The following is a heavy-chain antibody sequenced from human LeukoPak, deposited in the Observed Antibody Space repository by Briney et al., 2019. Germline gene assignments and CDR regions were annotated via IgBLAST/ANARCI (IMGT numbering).Heavy chain of an antibody. CDR2: INAGNGNT. J-gene: IGHJ6*04. CDR3: ARETVRGVITYYYYGMDV. V-gene: IGHV1-3*01. Sequence: ASVTVSFKASGYTFTSYAMHWVRQAPGQGLEWMGWINAGNGNTKYSQKFQGRVTITRDTSASTAYMELSSLRSEDTAVYYCARETVRGVITYYYYGMDVWGKGTTVTVSS. CDR1: GYTFTSYA. D-gene: IGHD3-10*01.